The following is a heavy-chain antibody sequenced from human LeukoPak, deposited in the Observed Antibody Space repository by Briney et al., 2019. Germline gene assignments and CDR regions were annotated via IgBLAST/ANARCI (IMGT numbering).Heavy chain of an antibody. V-gene: IGHV4-59*01. CDR3: ARAPLGAGEWLDP. CDR2: AFYTGSS. Sequence: SETLSLTCNVSGASISSDYWNWIRQPPGGGLQWIGSAFYTGSSNYNPSLMSRATISMDTSKRQFSLKLSSVTAADTAVYYCARAPLGAGEWLDPWGQGTLVAVSS. D-gene: IGHD3-10*01. J-gene: IGHJ5*02. CDR1: GASISSDY.